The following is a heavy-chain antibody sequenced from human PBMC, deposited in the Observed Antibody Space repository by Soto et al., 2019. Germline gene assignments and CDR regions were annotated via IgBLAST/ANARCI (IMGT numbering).Heavy chain of an antibody. CDR2: IYHSGST. D-gene: IGHD1-26*01. CDR3: AREGGGSYYSGYYAMDV. CDR1: GYSISSGYY. J-gene: IGHJ6*02. V-gene: IGHV4-38-2*02. Sequence: SETLSLTCAVSGYSISSGYYWGWIRQPPGKGLEWIGSIYHSGSTFYNPSLKSRVTISVDTSKNQFSLRLSSVTAEDTAVYYCAREGGGSYYSGYYAMDVWGQGTTVTVCS.